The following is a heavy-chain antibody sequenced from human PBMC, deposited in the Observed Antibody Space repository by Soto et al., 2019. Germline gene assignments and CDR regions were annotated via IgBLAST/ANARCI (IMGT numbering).Heavy chain of an antibody. V-gene: IGHV3-23*01. J-gene: IGHJ4*02. CDR1: GFTFSSYD. CDR2: VSASGSIT. CDR3: AKGDCSGGRCYRAFDH. D-gene: IGHD2-15*01. Sequence: GGSLRLSCAASGFTFSSYDMSWVRQAPGKGLEWVSGVSASGSITSYADSAKGRFTIYRDNAKTTVFLQMSSLRAEDTAVFFCAKGDCSGGRCYRAFDHWGQGTLVTVSS.